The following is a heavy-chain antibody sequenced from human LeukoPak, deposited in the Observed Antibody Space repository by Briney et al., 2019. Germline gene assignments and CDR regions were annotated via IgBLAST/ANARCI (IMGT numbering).Heavy chain of an antibody. CDR2: IKQDGSEK. Sequence: GGSLRLSCAASGFTFSSYWMSWVRQAPGKGLEWVANIKQDGSEKYYVDSVKGRFTISRDNAMNTLYLQMNSLRAEDTAVYYCARVPRGSYSFDYWGQGTLVTVSS. D-gene: IGHD1-26*01. V-gene: IGHV3-7*01. CDR3: ARVPRGSYSFDY. J-gene: IGHJ4*02. CDR1: GFTFSSYW.